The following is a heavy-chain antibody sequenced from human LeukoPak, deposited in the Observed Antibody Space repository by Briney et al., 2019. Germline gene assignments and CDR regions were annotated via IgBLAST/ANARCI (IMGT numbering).Heavy chain of an antibody. J-gene: IGHJ2*01. CDR1: GGSISSGGYY. CDR2: IYYTGST. CDR3: ARSLGYDILTGYNRGWFFDL. Sequence: SETLSLTCTVFGGSISSGGYYWTWIRQHPGKGLEWIGYIYYTGSTYYNPSLESRVTISVATSKNQFSLKLSSVTAADTAVYYCARSLGYDILTGYNRGWFFDLWGRSTLVTVSS. D-gene: IGHD3-9*01. V-gene: IGHV4-31*03.